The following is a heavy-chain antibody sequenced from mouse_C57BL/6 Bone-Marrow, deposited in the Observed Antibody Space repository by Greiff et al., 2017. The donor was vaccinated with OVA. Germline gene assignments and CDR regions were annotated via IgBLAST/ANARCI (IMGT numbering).Heavy chain of an antibody. CDR1: GYTFTDYY. CDR2: IYPGSGNT. CDR3: AREIITTVVRDY. Sequence: QVQLQQSGAELVRPGASVKLSCKASGYTFTDYYINWVKQRPGQGLEWIARIYPGSGNTYYNEKFKGKATLTAEKSSSTAYMQLSSLTSEDSAVYFCAREIITTVVRDYWGQGTTLTVSS. V-gene: IGHV1-76*01. J-gene: IGHJ2*01. D-gene: IGHD1-1*01.